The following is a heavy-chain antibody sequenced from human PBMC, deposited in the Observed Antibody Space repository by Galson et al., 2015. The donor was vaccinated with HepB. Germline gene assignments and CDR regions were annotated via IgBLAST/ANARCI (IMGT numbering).Heavy chain of an antibody. CDR1: GFTFSSYA. Sequence: SLRLSCAASGFTFSSYAMHWVRQAPGKGLEWVAVISYDGSNKYYADSVKGRLTISRDNSKNTLYLQMNSLRAEDTAVYYCAREDEFVFDYWGQGTLVTVSS. D-gene: IGHD3-10*01. J-gene: IGHJ4*02. CDR2: ISYDGSNK. V-gene: IGHV3-30-3*01. CDR3: AREDEFVFDY.